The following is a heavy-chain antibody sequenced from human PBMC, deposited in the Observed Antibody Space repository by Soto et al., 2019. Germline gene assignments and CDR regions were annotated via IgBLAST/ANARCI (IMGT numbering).Heavy chain of an antibody. CDR2: ISSSSSYI. CDR1: GFTFSSYS. J-gene: IGHJ4*02. V-gene: IGHV3-21*01. CDR3: ASGVSSGWFDY. Sequence: GGSLRLSCAASGFTFSSYSMNWVRQAPGKGLEWVSSISSSSSYIYYADSVKGRFTISRDNAKNSLYLQMNSLRAEDTAVYYCASGVSSGWFDYWGQGTLVTVSS. D-gene: IGHD6-19*01.